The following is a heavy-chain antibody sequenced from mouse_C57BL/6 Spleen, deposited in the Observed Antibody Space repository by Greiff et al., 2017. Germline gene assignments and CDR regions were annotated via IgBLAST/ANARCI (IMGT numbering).Heavy chain of an antibody. J-gene: IGHJ1*03. CDR1: GFSLSTSGMG. CDR3: ARGRAQITTGVAADWYFDV. V-gene: IGHV8-12*01. Sequence: QVTLKESGPGILQSSQTLSLTCSFSGFSLSTSGMGVSWIRHPSGKGLELLAHIYWDDAKRYNPSLKRRLTISKDTSRNQVVLKITIVNTAATATYDYARGRAQITTGVAADWYFDVWGTGTTVTVAS. D-gene: IGHD1-1*01. CDR2: IYWDDAK.